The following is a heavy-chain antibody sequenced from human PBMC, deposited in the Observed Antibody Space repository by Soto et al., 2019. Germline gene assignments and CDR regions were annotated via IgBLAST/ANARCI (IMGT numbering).Heavy chain of an antibody. CDR1: GGAISNTTYY. CDR2: VSFSGSK. V-gene: IGHV4-39*01. Sequence: SETLSLTCTVSGGAISNTTYYWGWIRQPPGKRLEWIGRVSFSGSKYFNPSLKSRATFSIDTSKTLISLKVRSVTAADTAVYYCARGSTWQGRACFDPWGQGTLVTVSS. CDR3: ARGSTWQGRACFDP. D-gene: IGHD6-13*01. J-gene: IGHJ5*02.